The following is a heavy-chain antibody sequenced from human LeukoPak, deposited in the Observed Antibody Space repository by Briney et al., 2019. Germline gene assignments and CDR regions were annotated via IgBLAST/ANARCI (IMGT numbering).Heavy chain of an antibody. CDR3: ARALGYCSGGSCYSGYYMDV. V-gene: IGHV1-2*02. Sequence: ASVKVSCKASGYTFTVYYMHWVRQAPGQGLEWMGWINPNSGGTNYAQKFQGRVTMTRDTSISTAYMELSRLRSDDTAVYYCARALGYCSGGSCYSGYYMDVWGKGTTVTVSS. J-gene: IGHJ6*03. D-gene: IGHD2-15*01. CDR1: GYTFTVYY. CDR2: INPNSGGT.